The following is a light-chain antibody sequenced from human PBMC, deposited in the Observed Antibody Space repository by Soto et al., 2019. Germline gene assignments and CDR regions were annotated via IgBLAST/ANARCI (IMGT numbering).Light chain of an antibody. CDR2: FNSDGSH. CDR3: QTWGTGIVV. Sequence: QLVLTQSPSASASLGASVKLTCTLSSGHSAYAIAWHQQQPEKGPRYLMKFNSDGSHSKADGIPDRFSVSSSGADYYLTISSLQSEDEADYYCQTWGTGIVVFGGGTKLTVL. V-gene: IGLV4-69*01. CDR1: SGHSAYA. J-gene: IGLJ2*01.